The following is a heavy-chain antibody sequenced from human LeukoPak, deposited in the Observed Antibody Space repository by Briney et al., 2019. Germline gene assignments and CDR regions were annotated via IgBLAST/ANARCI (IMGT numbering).Heavy chain of an antibody. V-gene: IGHV1-2*02. CDR3: ARGYCGGDCYSHNWFDP. D-gene: IGHD2-21*01. Sequence: ASVKDSCKASGYTFTGYYMHWVRQAPGQGLEWMGWINPNSGGTNYAQKFQGRVTMTRDTSISTAYMELSRLRSDDTAVYYCARGYCGGDCYSHNWFDPWGQGTLVTVSS. CDR2: INPNSGGT. J-gene: IGHJ5*02. CDR1: GYTFTGYY.